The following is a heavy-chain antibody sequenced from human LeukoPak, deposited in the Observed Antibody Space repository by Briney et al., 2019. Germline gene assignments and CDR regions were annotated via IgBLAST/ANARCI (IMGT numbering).Heavy chain of an antibody. J-gene: IGHJ4*02. CDR1: GGSISRGGYY. D-gene: IGHD2-8*01. CDR3: ARDLDGTNHFDF. Sequence: SETLSLTCTVSGGSISRGGYYWSWIRQHPGKGLEWIGYIYDSGSTYYSPSLKSRVTISADTSKNQFSLRLSSVTAADTAVYYCARDLDGTNHFDFWGQGILVTVSS. CDR2: IYDSGST. V-gene: IGHV4-31*03.